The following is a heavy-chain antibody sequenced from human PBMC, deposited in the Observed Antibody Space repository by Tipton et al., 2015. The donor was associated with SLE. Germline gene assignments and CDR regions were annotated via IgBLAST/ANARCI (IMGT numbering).Heavy chain of an antibody. CDR2: IYYSGST. D-gene: IGHD3-22*01. CDR3: ASVPGYYDSSGTDAFDI. Sequence: TLSLTCTVSGGSISSYYWSWIRQPPGKGLEWIGYIYYSGSTNYNPSLKSRVTISVDTSKNQFSLKLSSVTAADTAVYYCASVPGYYDSSGTDAFDIWVQGIRVTVSS. CDR1: GGSISSYY. J-gene: IGHJ3*02. V-gene: IGHV4-59*01.